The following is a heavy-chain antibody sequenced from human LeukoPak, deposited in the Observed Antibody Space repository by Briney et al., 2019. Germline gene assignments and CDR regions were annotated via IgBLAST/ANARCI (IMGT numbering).Heavy chain of an antibody. CDR3: ASIVHSSD. J-gene: IGHJ4*02. CDR2: ISSSSSYI. Sequence: GGSLRRSCAASGFTFSSYIMNWVRQAPGKGLEWVSSISSSSSYIYYADSVKGRFTISRDNAKNSLYLQMNSLRAEDTAVYYCASIVHSSDWGQGTLVTVSS. D-gene: IGHD3-16*02. CDR1: GFTFSSYI. V-gene: IGHV3-21*01.